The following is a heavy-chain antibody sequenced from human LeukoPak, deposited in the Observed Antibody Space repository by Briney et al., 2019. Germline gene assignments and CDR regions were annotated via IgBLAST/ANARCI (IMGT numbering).Heavy chain of an antibody. V-gene: IGHV3-7*05. D-gene: IGHD3-22*01. CDR2: IKQDGSEK. CDR3: AREYYDSWPGVIDY. Sequence: GGSLRLSCAASGFTFSSYWMSWVRQAPGKGLEWVANIKQDGSEKYYVDSVKGRFTISRDKAKNSLYLQMNSLRAEDTAVYYCAREYYDSWPGVIDYWGQGTLVTVSS. CDR1: GFTFSSYW. J-gene: IGHJ4*02.